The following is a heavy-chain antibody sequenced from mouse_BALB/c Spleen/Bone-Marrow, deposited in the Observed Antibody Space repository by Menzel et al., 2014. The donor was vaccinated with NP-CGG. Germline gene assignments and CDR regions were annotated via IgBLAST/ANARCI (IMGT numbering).Heavy chain of an antibody. CDR1: GLDFSRYW. CDR3: ARPDYYGYLNY. D-gene: IGHD1-1*01. CDR2: INPDSRTI. Sequence: EVKLQESGGGLVQPGGSLKLSCAASGLDFSRYWMSWVRQAPGKGLEWIGEINPDSRTINYTPSLKDRFIISRDNAKSTLYLRLNKVRSEDTALYYCARPDYYGYLNYWGQGTTLTVSS. V-gene: IGHV4-1*02. J-gene: IGHJ2*01.